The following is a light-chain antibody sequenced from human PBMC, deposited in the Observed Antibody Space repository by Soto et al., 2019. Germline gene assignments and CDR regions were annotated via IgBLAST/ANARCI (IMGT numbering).Light chain of an antibody. CDR3: QQYYDWPWT. V-gene: IGKV3-15*01. Sequence: EIVLTQSPDTLSLSPGERAALSCRASQSVGSNLAWYQRKPGQAPRLLIYGASTRATGIPSRFSGSGSGTEFTLTISSLQSEDFAVYYCQQYYDWPWTFGQGTKVDI. CDR1: QSVGSN. J-gene: IGKJ1*01. CDR2: GAS.